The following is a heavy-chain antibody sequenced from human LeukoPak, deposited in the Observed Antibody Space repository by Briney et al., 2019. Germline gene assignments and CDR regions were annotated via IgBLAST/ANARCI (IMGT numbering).Heavy chain of an antibody. D-gene: IGHD2-2*01. CDR3: ARLGIRTHYYYMDV. CDR1: GGSFSGYY. J-gene: IGHJ6*03. CDR2: INHSGST. Sequence: SETLSLTCAVYGGSFSGYYWSWIRQPPGKGLEWIGEINHSGSTNYNPSLKSRVTISVDTSKNQFSLKLSSVTAADTAVYYCARLGIRTHYYYMDVWGKGTTVTISS. V-gene: IGHV4-34*01.